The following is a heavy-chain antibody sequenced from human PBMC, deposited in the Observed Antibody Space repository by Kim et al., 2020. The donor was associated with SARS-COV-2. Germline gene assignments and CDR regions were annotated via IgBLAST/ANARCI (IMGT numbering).Heavy chain of an antibody. CDR3: ATLGYSSSWYSSQYSGSQKSAFDI. V-gene: IGHV3-30*03. D-gene: IGHD6-13*01. Sequence: GGSLRLSCAASGFTFSSYGMHWVRQAPGKGLEWVAVISYDGSNKYYADSVKGRFTISRDNSKNTLYLQMNSLRAEDTAVYYCATLGYSSSWYSSQYSGSQKSAFDIWGQGTMVTVSS. CDR1: GFTFSSYG. J-gene: IGHJ3*02. CDR2: ISYDGSNK.